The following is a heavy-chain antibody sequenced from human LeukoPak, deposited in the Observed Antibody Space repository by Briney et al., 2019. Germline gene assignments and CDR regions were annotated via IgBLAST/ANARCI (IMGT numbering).Heavy chain of an antibody. V-gene: IGHV3-30*18. J-gene: IGHJ3*02. Sequence: GTSLRLSCGASGFSFSSYAMHWVRQAPGKGLEWLEFILHDGSKTYYADSINGRFTISRDNSNNTLFLQVNSLRTEDTAVYYCAKDDYYDRSGYYDACDIWGQGTMVTVSS. CDR2: ILHDGSKT. CDR1: GFSFSSYA. CDR3: AKDDYYDRSGYYDACDI. D-gene: IGHD3-22*01.